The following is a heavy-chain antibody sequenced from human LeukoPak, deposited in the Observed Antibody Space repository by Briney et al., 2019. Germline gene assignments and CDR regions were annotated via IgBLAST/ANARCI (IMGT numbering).Heavy chain of an antibody. V-gene: IGHV3-23*01. D-gene: IGHD6-13*01. Sequence: PGGSLRLSCAASGFTFSSYAMSWVRQAPGKGLEWVSAISGSVGSTYYADSVKGRFTISRDNPKNTLFLQMNSLRAEDTAVYYCARAIDTSSWSPFDYWGQGTLVTVSS. CDR3: ARAIDTSSWSPFDY. J-gene: IGHJ4*02. CDR1: GFTFSSYA. CDR2: ISGSVGST.